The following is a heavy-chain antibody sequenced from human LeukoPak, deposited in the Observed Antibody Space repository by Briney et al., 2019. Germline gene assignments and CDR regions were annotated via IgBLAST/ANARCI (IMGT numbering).Heavy chain of an antibody. Sequence: SETLSLTCTVSGGSISSYYWSWVRQPPGKGLEWLGYIYYSGSTNYNASRKRRVTISEKTTKNQFSLKLSSVTAADTAVYYCARGWLAFDAFDIWGQGTMVTVSS. V-gene: IGHV4-59*01. CDR1: GGSISSYY. CDR3: ARGWLAFDAFDI. D-gene: IGHD6-19*01. J-gene: IGHJ3*02. CDR2: IYYSGST.